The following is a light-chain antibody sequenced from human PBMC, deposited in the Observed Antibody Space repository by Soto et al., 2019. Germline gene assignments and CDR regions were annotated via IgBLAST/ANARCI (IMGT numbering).Light chain of an antibody. V-gene: IGLV2-14*01. CDR2: EVS. CDR1: SRDVGGYDY. CDR3: SSYSISTAYL. J-gene: IGLJ1*01. Sequence: QSVLTQPASVSGSPGQSITISCTGTSRDVGGYDYVSWYQLHPGKAPKLMVFEVSNRPSEVSYRFSGSKSVNTDSLTISGLQAENEADYFCSSYSISTAYLFGTGTKVTVL.